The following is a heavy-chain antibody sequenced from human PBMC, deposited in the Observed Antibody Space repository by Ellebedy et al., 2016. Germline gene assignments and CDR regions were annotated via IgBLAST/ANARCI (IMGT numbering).Heavy chain of an antibody. V-gene: IGHV1-8*01. J-gene: IGHJ6*03. Sequence: ASVKVSCKASGYTFTSYDINWVRQATGQELEWMGWMNPNSGNTGYAQKFQGRVTMTRNTSISTAYMELSSLRSEDTGVYYCARARSDSSSWYWYYYYYMDVWGKGTTVTVSS. D-gene: IGHD6-13*01. CDR2: MNPNSGNT. CDR1: GYTFTSYD. CDR3: ARARSDSSSWYWYYYYYMDV.